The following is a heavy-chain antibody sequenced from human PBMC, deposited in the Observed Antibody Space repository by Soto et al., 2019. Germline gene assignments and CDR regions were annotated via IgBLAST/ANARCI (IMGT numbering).Heavy chain of an antibody. Sequence: PGGSLRLSCAASGFTFSSYWMHWVRQAPGKGLVWVSRINSDGSSTSYADSVKGRFTISRDNAKNTMYLQMNSLRADDTAVYYCARRGLKDTANYNSYGMDVWRQGTTVTASS. CDR1: GFTFSSYW. CDR3: ARRGLKDTANYNSYGMDV. J-gene: IGHJ6*02. CDR2: INSDGSST. V-gene: IGHV3-74*01. D-gene: IGHD5-18*01.